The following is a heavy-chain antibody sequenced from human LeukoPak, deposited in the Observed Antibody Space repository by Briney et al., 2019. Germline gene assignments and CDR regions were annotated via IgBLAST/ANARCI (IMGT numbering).Heavy chain of an antibody. V-gene: IGHV3-30*18. J-gene: IGHJ4*02. Sequence: GGSLRLSCAASGFIFSSYGMHWVRQAPGKGLEWVAVISYDGSNAYYADSVKGRFTISRDDSKNTLYLLMNSLRAEDTAVYYCAKDFGGRGEAMAYNDYWGQGTLVTVSS. CDR2: ISYDGSNA. D-gene: IGHD5-18*01. CDR3: AKDFGGRGEAMAYNDY. CDR1: GFIFSSYG.